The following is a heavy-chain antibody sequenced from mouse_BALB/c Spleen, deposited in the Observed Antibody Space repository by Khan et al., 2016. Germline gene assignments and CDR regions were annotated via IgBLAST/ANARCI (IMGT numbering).Heavy chain of an antibody. CDR3: ARCDGCSYVRGMDY. Sequence: EVQLQESGPSLVKPSQTLSLTCSVTGDSITSGYWNWIRKFPGNKLEYMGYISYSGGTYNNPSLKSRISITRDTSKNQYYLQLNSVTTEDTGTYYCARCDGCSYVRGMDYWGQGLSVTVSA. CDR1: GDSITSGY. D-gene: IGHD1-1*01. J-gene: IGHJ4*01. V-gene: IGHV3-8*02. CDR2: ISYSGGT.